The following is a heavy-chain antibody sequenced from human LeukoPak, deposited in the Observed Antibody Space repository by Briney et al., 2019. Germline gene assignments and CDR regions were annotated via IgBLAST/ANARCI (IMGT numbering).Heavy chain of an antibody. D-gene: IGHD5-24*01. CDR3: ARDFEMATILRYYYYYMDV. CDR1: GGTFSSYA. Sequence: ASVKVSCKASGGTFSSYAINWVRQAPGQGLEWMGGTIPIFGTANYAQKFQGRVAITTDESTSTAYMELSSLRSEDTAVYYCARDFEMATILRYYYYYMDVWGKGTTVTVSS. V-gene: IGHV1-69*05. CDR2: TIPIFGTA. J-gene: IGHJ6*03.